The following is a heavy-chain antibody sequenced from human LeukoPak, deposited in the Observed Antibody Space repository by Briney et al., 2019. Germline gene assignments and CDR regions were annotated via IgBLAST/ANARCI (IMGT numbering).Heavy chain of an antibody. J-gene: IGHJ5*02. V-gene: IGHV1-2*02. CDR3: ARSKLGSLPRNWFDP. CDR1: GYTFTGYY. D-gene: IGHD7-27*01. Sequence: ASVKVSCKASGYTFTGYYMHWVRQAPGQGLEWMGWINPNSGGTNYAQKFQGRVTMTRDTSISTAYMELSRLRSDDTAVYYCARSKLGSLPRNWFDPWGQGTLVTVSS. CDR2: INPNSGGT.